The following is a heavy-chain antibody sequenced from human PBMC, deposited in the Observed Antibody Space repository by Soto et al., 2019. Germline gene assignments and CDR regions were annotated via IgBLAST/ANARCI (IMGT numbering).Heavy chain of an antibody. Sequence: QVQLVESGGGVVQPGRSLRLSCAASGFTFSSYVMHWVRQAPGKGLEWVAVISDDGSNKYYADSVKGRFTISRYNYKXXXXXXXXXXXXXXXXXXXXXXXXXXXXXXSGYYYGMDVWGQGTTVT. D-gene: IGHD3-10*01. CDR3: XXXXXXXXXXSGYYYGMDV. V-gene: IGHV3-30*03. CDR1: GFTFSSYV. J-gene: IGHJ6*02. CDR2: ISDDGSNK.